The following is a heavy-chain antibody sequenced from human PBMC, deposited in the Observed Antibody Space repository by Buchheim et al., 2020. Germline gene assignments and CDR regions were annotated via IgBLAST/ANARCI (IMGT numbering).Heavy chain of an antibody. CDR1: GFPFDDYG. Sequence: EVQLVESGGGVVRPGGSLRLSCAASGFPFDDYGLSWVRHAPGKGLEWVSGLIWTGCSTGYADFVKGRFTISRDNAKNSLSLQMNSLRAEDTALYYCARDLINYGGNYDNPNWFDPWGQGTL. J-gene: IGHJ5*02. CDR3: ARDLINYGGNYDNPNWFDP. CDR2: LIWTGCST. D-gene: IGHD4-23*01. V-gene: IGHV3-20*04.